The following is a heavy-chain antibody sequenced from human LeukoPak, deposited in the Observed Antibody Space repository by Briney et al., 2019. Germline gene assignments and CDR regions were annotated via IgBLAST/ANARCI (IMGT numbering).Heavy chain of an antibody. J-gene: IGHJ3*02. CDR1: GYTFTSYD. D-gene: IGHD3-22*01. CDR2: INPNSGGT. CDR3: ARKGWHYYDSTPVEAFDI. Sequence: ASVKVSCKASGYTFTSYDINWVRQATGQGLEWMGWINPNSGGTNYAQKFQGRVTMTRDTSISTAYMELSRLRSDDTAVYYCARKGWHYYDSTPVEAFDIWGQGTMVTVSS. V-gene: IGHV1-2*02.